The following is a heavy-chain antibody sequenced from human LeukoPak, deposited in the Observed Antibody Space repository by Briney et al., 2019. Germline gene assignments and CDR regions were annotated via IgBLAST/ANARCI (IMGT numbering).Heavy chain of an antibody. CDR2: INHSGST. CDR1: GGSISSSNW. V-gene: IGHV4-4*02. Sequence: PSGTLSLTCAVSGGSISSSNWWSWVRQPPGKGLEWIGEINHSGSTNYNPSLKSRVTISVDTSKNQFSLKLSSVTAADTAVYYCATGYSYGSHWGQGTLVTVSS. J-gene: IGHJ4*02. CDR3: ATGYSYGSH. D-gene: IGHD5-18*01.